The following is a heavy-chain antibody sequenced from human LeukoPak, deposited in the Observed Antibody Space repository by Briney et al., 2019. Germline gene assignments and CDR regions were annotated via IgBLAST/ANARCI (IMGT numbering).Heavy chain of an antibody. CDR3: ARGDSYYYDSSGYYGIDY. J-gene: IGHJ4*02. V-gene: IGHV3-23*01. CDR1: GFTFSSYG. CDR2: ISGSGGST. Sequence: GGSLRLSCAASGFTFSSYGMSWVRQAPGKGLEWVSTISGSGGSTYYTDSVKGRFTISRDNAKNSLYLQMNSLRVEDTAVYYCARGDSYYYDSSGYYGIDYWGQGTLVTVSS. D-gene: IGHD3-22*01.